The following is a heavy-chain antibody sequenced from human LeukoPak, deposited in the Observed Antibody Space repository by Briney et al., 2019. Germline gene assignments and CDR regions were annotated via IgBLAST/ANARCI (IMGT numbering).Heavy chain of an antibody. Sequence: SETLSLTCTVSGGSISSYYWSWIRQPPGKGLEWIGYIYYSGNTNYNPALKSRITISVDTSKNQFSLKLSSVTAADTAVYYCARRLNYYYYMDVWGKGTTVTVSS. CDR3: ARRLNYYYYMDV. J-gene: IGHJ6*03. D-gene: IGHD6-19*01. V-gene: IGHV4-59*01. CDR2: IYYSGNT. CDR1: GGSISSYY.